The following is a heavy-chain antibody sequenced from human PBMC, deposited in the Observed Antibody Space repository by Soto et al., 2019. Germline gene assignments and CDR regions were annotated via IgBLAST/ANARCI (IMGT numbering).Heavy chain of an antibody. D-gene: IGHD3-10*01. CDR3: ARDTSVFDLAWWFDP. CDR2: INPSGDRA. J-gene: IGHJ5*02. Sequence: QAQLVQSGAEVKNPGASVKISCKASGYTFTNHWMHWVRQAPGQGLEWMGVINPSGDRASYAQRFQGRLRLTTDTSTSSVYMEVSSLRSDDTAIYYCARDTSVFDLAWWFDPWGQGTLVNVSS. V-gene: IGHV1-46*01. CDR1: GYTFTNHW.